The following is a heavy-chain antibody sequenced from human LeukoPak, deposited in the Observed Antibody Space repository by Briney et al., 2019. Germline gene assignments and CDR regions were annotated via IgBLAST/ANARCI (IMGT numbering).Heavy chain of an antibody. Sequence: ASVKVSCKASGFTFINYYMQWVRQAPGQGLEWLGIINLSGGSTHYPQKFQDRVTMTRDTSTSTVYMELSSLRSEDTAVYDCARDLDYGETSEDYWGQGTLVTVSS. V-gene: IGHV1-46*01. D-gene: IGHD4/OR15-4a*01. CDR2: INLSGGST. J-gene: IGHJ4*02. CDR1: GFTFINYY. CDR3: ARDLDYGETSEDY.